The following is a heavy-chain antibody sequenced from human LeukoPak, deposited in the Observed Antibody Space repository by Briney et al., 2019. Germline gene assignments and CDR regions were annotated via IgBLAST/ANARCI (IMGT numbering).Heavy chain of an antibody. D-gene: IGHD3-10*01. CDR1: GYSFTSYW. V-gene: IGHV5-51*01. J-gene: IGHJ4*02. CDR2: IYPGDSDT. Sequence: GESLKISCKGSGYSFTSYWIGWVRQMPGKGLEWMGIIYPGDSDTRYSPSFQGQVTISADKSISTAYLQWSSLKASDTAMYYCARLFPMVRGVIRYFDYWGQGTLVTVSS. CDR3: ARLFPMVRGVIRYFDY.